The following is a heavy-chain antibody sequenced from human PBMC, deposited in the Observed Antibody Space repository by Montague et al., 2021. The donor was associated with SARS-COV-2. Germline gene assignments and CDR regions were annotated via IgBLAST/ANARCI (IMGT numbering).Heavy chain of an antibody. CDR3: AKDSHTSSDFHWFDT. J-gene: IGHJ5*02. V-gene: IGHV3-48*03. CDR2: ISGSGSAV. CDR1: GFTFSIYE. Sequence: SRRLSCAASGFTFSIYEMNWVRQAPGKGLEWISYISGSGSAVHYADSVKGRFRISRDNAAKSLVLQMNNLRVEDTAIYYCAKDSHTSSDFHWFDTWGLGTLVTGSS. D-gene: IGHD3-22*01.